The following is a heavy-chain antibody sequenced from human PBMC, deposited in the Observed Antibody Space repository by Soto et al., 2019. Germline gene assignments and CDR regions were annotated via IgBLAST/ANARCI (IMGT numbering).Heavy chain of an antibody. CDR3: SHTQDYGTVTY. CDR1: GFSLSTRGVG. D-gene: IGHD4-17*01. V-gene: IGHV2-5*02. Sequence: QITLKESGPTLVKPTQTLTLTCTFSGFSLSTRGVGVGWIRQPPGKALEWLAVIYWDDDKRYSPSLQSRLTITRDTSKNQVVLTMINMDPVDTATYYCSHTQDYGTVTYWGQGTLVTVSS. CDR2: IYWDDDK. J-gene: IGHJ4*02.